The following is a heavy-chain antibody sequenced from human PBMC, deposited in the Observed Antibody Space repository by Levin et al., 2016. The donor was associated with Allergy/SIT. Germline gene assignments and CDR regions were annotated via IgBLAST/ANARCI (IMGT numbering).Heavy chain of an antibody. D-gene: IGHD6-19*01. CDR2: ISYDGSNK. J-gene: IGHJ4*02. CDR3: AKIQLHHAVAGHEDY. V-gene: IGHV3-30*18. CDR1: GFTFSSYG. Sequence: GESLKISCAASGFTFSSYGMHWVRQAPGKGLEWVAVISYDGSNKYYADSVKGRFTISRDNSKNTLYLQMNSLRAEDTAVYYCAKIQLHHAVAGHEDYWGQGTLVTVSS.